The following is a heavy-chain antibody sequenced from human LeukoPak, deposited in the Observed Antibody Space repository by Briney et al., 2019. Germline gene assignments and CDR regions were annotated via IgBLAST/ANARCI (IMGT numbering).Heavy chain of an antibody. CDR3: ARDLSSSWYHYFDY. CDR1: GFTFSSYA. V-gene: IGHV3-23*01. CDR2: ISGSGGST. Sequence: PGGSLRLSCAASGFTFSSYAMSWVRQAPGKGLEWVSAISGSGGSTYYADSVKGRFPISRDNSKHTLYLQMNSLRAEDTAVYYCARDLSSSWYHYFDYWGQGTLVTVSS. D-gene: IGHD6-13*01. J-gene: IGHJ4*02.